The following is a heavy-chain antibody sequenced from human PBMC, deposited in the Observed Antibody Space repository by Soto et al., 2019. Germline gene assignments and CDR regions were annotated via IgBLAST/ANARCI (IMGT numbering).Heavy chain of an antibody. CDR2: IGADINYI. V-gene: IGHV3-23*01. D-gene: IGHD4-17*01. CDR1: EFTFSNYA. J-gene: IGHJ4*02. CDR3: AKDPNGDYVGAFDS. Sequence: GGSLRLSCTASEFTFSNYAVTWVRQAPGKGLEWVSGIGADINYIYYADSVKGRFTISRDKSKNTVFLQMNSLRADDTAVYYCAKDPNGDYVGAFDSWGQGTLVTVSS.